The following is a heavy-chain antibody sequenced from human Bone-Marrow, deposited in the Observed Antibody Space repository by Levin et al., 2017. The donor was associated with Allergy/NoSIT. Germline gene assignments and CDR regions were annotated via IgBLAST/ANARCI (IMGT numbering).Heavy chain of an antibody. Sequence: VASVKVSCKTSGYSFTSYSLHWVRQAPGQRLEWLGWINTGRSNTIYSQKFQGRLIITKDTSASTAYMELSSLRSEDTAVYYCAKSQGSNYFFGMDVWGQGTTVTVSS. J-gene: IGHJ6*02. CDR1: GYSFTSYS. CDR3: AKSQGSNYFFGMDV. V-gene: IGHV1-3*04. D-gene: IGHD3-10*01. CDR2: INTGRSNT.